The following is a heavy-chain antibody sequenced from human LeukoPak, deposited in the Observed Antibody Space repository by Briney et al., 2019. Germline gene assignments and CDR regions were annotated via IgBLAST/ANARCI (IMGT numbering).Heavy chain of an antibody. Sequence: GGSLRLSCAASAFTVSSNYMTWGRQAPGKGLEWVSVISSGGTRYYADSVTGRFTISRDNSKNTLYLQMNTLRAEDTAVYYCARLISVAGTGAFDIWGQGTMVTVSS. CDR2: ISSGGTR. D-gene: IGHD6-19*01. CDR1: AFTVSSNY. J-gene: IGHJ3*02. V-gene: IGHV3-66*01. CDR3: ARLISVAGTGAFDI.